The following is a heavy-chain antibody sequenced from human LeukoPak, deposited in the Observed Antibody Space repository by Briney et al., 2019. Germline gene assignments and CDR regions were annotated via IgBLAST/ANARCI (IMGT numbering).Heavy chain of an antibody. Sequence: GGSLRLSCAASGFTFSSYGIHWVRQAPGKRLEWVAFIRYDGSNKYYADSVKGRFTISRDNSKNTLYLQMNSLRAEDTAVYYCEKDLAQWLAPYFDYGGQGTLVTVSS. CDR1: GFTFSSYG. J-gene: IGHJ4*02. CDR2: IRYDGSNK. V-gene: IGHV3-30*02. D-gene: IGHD6-19*01. CDR3: EKDLAQWLAPYFDY.